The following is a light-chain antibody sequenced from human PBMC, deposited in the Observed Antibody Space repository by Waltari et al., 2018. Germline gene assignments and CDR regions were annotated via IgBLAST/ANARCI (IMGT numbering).Light chain of an antibody. V-gene: IGKV1-39*01. J-gene: IGKJ4*01. CDR1: QSTRSY. CDR2: AAS. CDR3: QQSYSTLLLT. Sequence: WRASQSTRSYLKLYRQERGKAAERLIYAASGLQSGVPSRFSGSGSVTDFNLTISSLQPGDCATVYCQQSYSTLLLTFGGGTKVEMK.